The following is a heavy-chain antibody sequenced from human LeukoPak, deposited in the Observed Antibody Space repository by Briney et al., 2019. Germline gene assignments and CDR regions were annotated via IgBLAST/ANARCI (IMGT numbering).Heavy chain of an antibody. CDR3: ARGEFAWIQGSYGMNV. CDR1: GITFSNYW. Sequence: GGSLRLSCAGSGITFSNYWMSWVRQAPGQGLEWVASIKQHGSEKYYVDSVKGRFTISRDNAKNSLYLQMNSLRAEDTAVYYCARGEFAWIQGSYGMNVWGQGTTVTVSS. V-gene: IGHV3-7*01. J-gene: IGHJ6*02. D-gene: IGHD5-18*01. CDR2: IKQHGSEK.